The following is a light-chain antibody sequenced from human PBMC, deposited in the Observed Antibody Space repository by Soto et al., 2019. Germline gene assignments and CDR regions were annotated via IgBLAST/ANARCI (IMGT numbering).Light chain of an antibody. Sequence: WRTQCTSALSTSKIRKINTTCRASQGISSYLAWYQQKPGKAPKLLIYAAYNLQSGVPSRFSGSGSGTDFTLTISCLQSEDFATYYCQQYNSHSWTFGQGTKVDIK. CDR1: QGISSY. CDR2: AAY. J-gene: IGKJ1*01. CDR3: QQYNSHSWT. V-gene: IGKV1-8*01.